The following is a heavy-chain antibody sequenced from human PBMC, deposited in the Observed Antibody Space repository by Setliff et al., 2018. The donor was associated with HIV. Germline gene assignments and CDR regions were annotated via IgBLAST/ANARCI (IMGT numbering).Heavy chain of an antibody. V-gene: IGHV4-39*02. CDR3: ARDRSHPPYYMDV. CDR2: FYYSGST. J-gene: IGHJ6*03. CDR1: GGSISSDSYY. Sequence: PSETLSLTCTVSGGSISSDSYYWGWIRQPPGKGLEWLGSFYYSGSTYYNPSLKSRVTISVDTSRNQFSLKLSPVTAADTAVYYCARDRSHPPYYMDVWGKGTTVTVSS.